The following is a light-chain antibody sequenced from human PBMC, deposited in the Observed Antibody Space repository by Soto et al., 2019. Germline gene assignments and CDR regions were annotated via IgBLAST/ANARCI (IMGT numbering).Light chain of an antibody. V-gene: IGLV1-44*01. CDR1: SSNIGRYT. CDR2: GND. CDR3: AAWYDSLNGHLV. J-gene: IGLJ2*01. Sequence: QSVLTQPPSASGTPGQRVTISCSGSSSNIGRYTVNWYQQLPGTAPKLLISGNDQRPSGVPDRFSGSKSGTSASLAISGLRLGDEADYYCAAWYDSLNGHLVFGGGTKLTVL.